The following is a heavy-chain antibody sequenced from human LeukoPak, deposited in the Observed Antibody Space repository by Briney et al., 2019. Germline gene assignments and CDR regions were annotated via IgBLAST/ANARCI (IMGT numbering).Heavy chain of an antibody. J-gene: IGHJ5*02. V-gene: IGHV1-69*13. CDR1: GYTFTSYA. D-gene: IGHD4-17*01. CDR3: ARANTVTHETDWFDP. Sequence: ASVKVSCKASGYTFTSYAISWVRQAPGQGLEWMGGIIPIFGTANYAQKFQGRVTITADESTSTAYMELSSLRSEDTAVYYCARANTVTHETDWFDPWGQGTLVTVSS. CDR2: IIPIFGTA.